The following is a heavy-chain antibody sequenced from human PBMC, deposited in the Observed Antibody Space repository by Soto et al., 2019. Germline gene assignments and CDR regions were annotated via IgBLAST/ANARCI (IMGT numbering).Heavy chain of an antibody. CDR3: VHSDDYSNVHY. CDR1: GFSPSTNAVG. V-gene: IGHV2-5*01. D-gene: IGHD4-4*01. CDR2: IYWNDDK. J-gene: IGHJ4*02. Sequence: QITLKESGPTLVKPTQTLTLTCTFSGFSPSTNAVGVGWIRQPPGKALEWLALIYWNDDKRYSPSLKSRLTITKDTSKTQVVLTMTNLDPVDTATYYCVHSDDYSNVHYWGQGTLVTVSS.